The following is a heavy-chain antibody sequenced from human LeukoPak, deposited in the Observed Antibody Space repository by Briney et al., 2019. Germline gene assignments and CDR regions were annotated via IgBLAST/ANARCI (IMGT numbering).Heavy chain of an antibody. J-gene: IGHJ3*02. D-gene: IGHD1-26*01. CDR2: ISSSSSYI. CDR3: AKDILSGSYRFDAFDI. CDR1: GFTFSSYS. V-gene: IGHV3-21*04. Sequence: GGSLRLSCAASGFTFSSYSMNWVRQAPGKGLEWVSSISSSSSYIYYADSVKGRFTISRGNAKNSLYLQMNSLRAEDMALYYCAKDILSGSYRFDAFDIWGQGTMVTVSS.